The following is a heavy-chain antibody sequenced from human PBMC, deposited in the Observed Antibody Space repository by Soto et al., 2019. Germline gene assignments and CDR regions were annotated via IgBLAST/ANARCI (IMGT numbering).Heavy chain of an antibody. Sequence: EVQLVESGGGLVQPGGSLRLSCAASGFTFSSYWMHWVRQAPGKGLVWVSRINSDGSSTSYADSVKGRFTISRDNAKNTLYLQMSSLRGEETAVYYCARVYCSGGSCYHVDWWGRLTLFTVAS. CDR1: GFTFSSYW. D-gene: IGHD2-15*01. CDR3: ARVYCSGGSCYHVDW. CDR2: INSDGSST. V-gene: IGHV3-74*01. J-gene: IGHJ4*02.